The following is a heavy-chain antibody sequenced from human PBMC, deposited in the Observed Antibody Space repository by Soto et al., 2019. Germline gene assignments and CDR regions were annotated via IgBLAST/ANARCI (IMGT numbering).Heavy chain of an antibody. CDR2: ISYDGSNK. D-gene: IGHD6-13*01. V-gene: IGHV3-30-3*01. CDR3: ARARGSRARGSYFDY. Sequence: GGSLRLSCAASGFTFSSYAMHWVRQAPGKGLEWVAVISYDGSNKYYADSVKGRFTISRDNSKNTLYLQMNSLRAEDTAVYYWARARGSRARGSYFDYWGQGTLVTVS. J-gene: IGHJ4*02. CDR1: GFTFSSYA.